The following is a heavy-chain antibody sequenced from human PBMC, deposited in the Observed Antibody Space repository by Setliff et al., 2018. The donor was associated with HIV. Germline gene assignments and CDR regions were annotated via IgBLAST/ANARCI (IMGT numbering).Heavy chain of an antibody. CDR2: IYYSGST. CDR1: GGSISSSSYY. Sequence: SETLSLTCTVSGGSISSSSYYWGWIRQPPGKGLEWIGSIYYSGSTYYNPSLKSRVTISVDTSKNQFSLKLSSVTAADTAVYYCARDRRAHDYNNYVYYYYGMDVWGQGIMVTVSS. J-gene: IGHJ6*02. CDR3: ARDRRAHDYNNYVYYYYGMDV. V-gene: IGHV4-39*07. D-gene: IGHD4-4*01.